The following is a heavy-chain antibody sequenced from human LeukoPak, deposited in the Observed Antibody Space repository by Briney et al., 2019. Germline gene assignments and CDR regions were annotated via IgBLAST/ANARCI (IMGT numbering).Heavy chain of an antibody. Sequence: SVKVSCKXSGGTFSSYAISWVRQAPGQGLERMGGIIPIFGTANYAQKFQGRVTITTDESTSTAYMELSSLRSEDTAVYYCARDALVGATYFDYWGQGTLVTVSS. CDR2: IIPIFGTA. J-gene: IGHJ4*02. D-gene: IGHD1-26*01. V-gene: IGHV1-69*05. CDR1: GGTFSSYA. CDR3: ARDALVGATYFDY.